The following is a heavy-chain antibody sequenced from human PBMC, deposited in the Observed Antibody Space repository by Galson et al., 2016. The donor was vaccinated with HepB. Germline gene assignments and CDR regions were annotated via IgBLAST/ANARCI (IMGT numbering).Heavy chain of an antibody. V-gene: IGHV4-38-2*01. CDR2: IYHSGIT. CDR3: ARGMQDSFDPGMDV. D-gene: IGHD2-15*01. J-gene: IGHJ6*02. CDR1: GYSISSGYY. Sequence: SETLSLTCAVSGYSISSGYYWGWIRHPPGKGLEWIGSIYHSGITYYNPSPKSRVTISVDRSKNQFSLKLTPVSAADTARYYCARGMQDSFDPGMDVWGQGTTVTVSS.